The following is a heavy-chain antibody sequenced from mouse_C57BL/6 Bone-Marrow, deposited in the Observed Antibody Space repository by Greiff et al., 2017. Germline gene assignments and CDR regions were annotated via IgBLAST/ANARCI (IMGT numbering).Heavy chain of an antibody. CDR1: GFTFSSYA. J-gene: IGHJ1*03. CDR3: ARDGARYWYFDV. CDR2: ISDGGSYT. Sequence: EVQVVESGGGLVKPGGSLKLSCAASGFTFSSYAMSWVRQTPEKRLEWVATISDGGSYTYYPDNLKGRFTISRDNAKNNLYLQMSHLKSEDTAMYYWARDGARYWYFDVWGTGTTVTVSS. V-gene: IGHV5-4*01.